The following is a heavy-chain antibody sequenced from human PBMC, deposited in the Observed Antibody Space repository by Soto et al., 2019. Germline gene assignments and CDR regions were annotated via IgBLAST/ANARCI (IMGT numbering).Heavy chain of an antibody. V-gene: IGHV3-33*01. J-gene: IGHJ2*01. Sequence: QVQLVESGGGVVQPGRSLRLSCAASGFTFSSYGMHWVRQAPGKGLEWVAVIWYDGSNKYYADSVKGRFTISRDNSKNTLDLQMNSLRAEDTAVYYCARVGRFGDPMSWYFDLWGRGTLVTVSS. D-gene: IGHD3-10*01. CDR1: GFTFSSYG. CDR3: ARVGRFGDPMSWYFDL. CDR2: IWYDGSNK.